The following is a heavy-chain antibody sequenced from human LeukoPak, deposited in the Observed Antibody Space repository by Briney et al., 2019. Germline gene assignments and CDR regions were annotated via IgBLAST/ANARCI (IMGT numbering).Heavy chain of an antibody. CDR3: ASYDFWSGYYFDY. Sequence: GGPLRLSCAASGFTFSDYYMSWIRQAPGKGLEWVSYISSSGSTIYYADSVKGRFTISRDNAKNSLYLQMNSLRAEDTAVYYCASYDFWSGYYFDYWGQGTLVTVSS. CDR1: GFTFSDYY. D-gene: IGHD3-3*01. CDR2: ISSSGSTI. J-gene: IGHJ4*02. V-gene: IGHV3-11*01.